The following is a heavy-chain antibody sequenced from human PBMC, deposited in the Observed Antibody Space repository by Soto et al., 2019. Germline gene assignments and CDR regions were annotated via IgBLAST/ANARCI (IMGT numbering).Heavy chain of an antibody. CDR2: IYYIGST. D-gene: IGHD3-10*01. J-gene: IGHJ4*02. CDR3: ARENNVLPGGYFDD. Sequence: PSETLSPTCTVSGGSISSGGYYWNWIRQHPGKGLEWIGYIYYIGSTYYNPSLKSRVTISLDRSKNQFSLKLSSVTAADTAVYYCARENNVLPGGYFDDWGQGTLVTVSS. V-gene: IGHV4-31*03. CDR1: GGSISSGGYY.